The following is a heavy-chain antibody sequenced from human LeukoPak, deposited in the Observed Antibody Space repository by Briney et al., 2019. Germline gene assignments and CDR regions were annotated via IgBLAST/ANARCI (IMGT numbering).Heavy chain of an antibody. CDR1: GDSLSGYY. CDR3: ARGLRDEERHYGYYYMDV. V-gene: IGHV4-4*09. D-gene: IGHD3-22*01. J-gene: IGHJ6*03. Sequence: PSDTLSLTHTVSGDSLSGYYGSWIRQPPGKGLEWIGYFYTSGNTNYNPSLRSRVTISVDTSKNQFPLKLTSVTAADTAGYYCARGLRDEERHYGYYYMDVWGKGTTVTVSS. CDR2: FYTSGNT.